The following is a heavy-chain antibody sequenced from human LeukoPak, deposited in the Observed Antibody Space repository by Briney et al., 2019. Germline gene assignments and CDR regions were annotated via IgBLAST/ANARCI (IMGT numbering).Heavy chain of an antibody. D-gene: IGHD1-26*01. CDR1: GYTVADYY. J-gene: IGHJ4*02. Sequence: ASVKVSCKTSGYTVADYYIHWVRQAPGQGPGWLGWIFPKRGTTDYAQNMKGRVTMTWDASIRTAYLELGGLRPDDTAVYYCARDPEWEVTLDHWGQGTLVTVSS. CDR3: ARDPEWEVTLDH. V-gene: IGHV1-2*02. CDR2: IFPKRGTT.